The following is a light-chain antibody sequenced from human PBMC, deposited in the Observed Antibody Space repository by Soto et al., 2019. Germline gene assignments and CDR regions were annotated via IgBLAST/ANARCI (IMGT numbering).Light chain of an antibody. CDR2: GAS. J-gene: IGKJ1*01. V-gene: IGKV3-20*01. Sequence: EIVLTQSPGTLSLSPGERATLSCRASQSVSSSYLAWYQQKPGQAPRLLIYGASSRATGIPDRFSGSGSGTDFTLTISRLEPEDFAVYYSQQYGSSPPTFGQGTKGEIK. CDR3: QQYGSSPPT. CDR1: QSVSSSY.